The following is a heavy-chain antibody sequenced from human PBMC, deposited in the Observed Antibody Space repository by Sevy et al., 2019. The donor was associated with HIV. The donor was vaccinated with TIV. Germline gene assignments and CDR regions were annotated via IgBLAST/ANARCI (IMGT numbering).Heavy chain of an antibody. D-gene: IGHD1-26*01. CDR1: GYTFSPYW. CDR3: ARQGDLDYFDY. Sequence: GESLKISCKGSGYTFSPYWIAWVRQMPGQGLEWMGIILPSDSDTEYSPSFQGNVTISVEKSINTVYLQWSSLKASDSAMYYCARQGDLDYFDYWGQGTLVTVSS. J-gene: IGHJ4*02. CDR2: ILPSDSDT. V-gene: IGHV5-51*01.